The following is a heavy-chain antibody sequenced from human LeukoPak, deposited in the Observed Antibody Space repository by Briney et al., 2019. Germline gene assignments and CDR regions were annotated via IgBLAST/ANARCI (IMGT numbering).Heavy chain of an antibody. CDR3: ASLYDIVGTTVDY. V-gene: IGHV1-18*01. D-gene: IGHD1-26*01. CDR1: GFVFTSYG. Sequence: ASVKVSCKASGFVFTSYGFTWVRQAPGQGLEWMGWISANDGKTHYSERHQGRVTMTTDTVTSTAYMELRSLRSDDTAVYYCASLYDIVGTTVDYWGQGTLVTVSS. CDR2: ISANDGKT. J-gene: IGHJ4*02.